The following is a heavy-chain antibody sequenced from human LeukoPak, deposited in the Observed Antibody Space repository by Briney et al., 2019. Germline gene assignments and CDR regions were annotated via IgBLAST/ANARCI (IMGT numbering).Heavy chain of an antibody. Sequence: GGSLRLSCAPSGFTLSSYWMSWVRQAPGKGLEWVANIKQDGSEKYYVDSVKGRFTVSRDNAKNSLFLEMNSLRAEDTAVYYCARDRTTMVWDYYYYMDVWGKGTTVTVSS. CDR3: ARDRTTMVWDYYYYMDV. D-gene: IGHD3-10*01. J-gene: IGHJ6*03. CDR1: GFTLSSYW. V-gene: IGHV3-7*01. CDR2: IKQDGSEK.